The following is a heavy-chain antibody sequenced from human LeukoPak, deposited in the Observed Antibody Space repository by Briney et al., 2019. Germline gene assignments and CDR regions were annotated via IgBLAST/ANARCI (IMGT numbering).Heavy chain of an antibody. CDR1: GFTFSSYS. CDR2: ISSSSSYI. Sequence: PGRSLRLSCAASGFTFSSYSMNWVRQAPGKGLEWVSSISSSSSYIYYADSVKGRFTISRDNAKNSLYLQMNSLRAEDTAVYYCARVLDDSSGYDDYWGQGTLVTVSS. J-gene: IGHJ4*02. V-gene: IGHV3-21*01. D-gene: IGHD3-22*01. CDR3: ARVLDDSSGYDDY.